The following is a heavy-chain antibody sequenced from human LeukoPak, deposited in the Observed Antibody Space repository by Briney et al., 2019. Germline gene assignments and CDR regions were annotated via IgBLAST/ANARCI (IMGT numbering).Heavy chain of an antibody. CDR2: IYFEGVDK. J-gene: IGHJ4*02. V-gene: IGHV3-30*02. CDR3: AKDLHGGYSSDY. Sequence: GGSLRLSCAASGFTFNNIGMHWVRQAPGKGLEFVSFIYFEGVDKYYADSVKGRFTISKDYSKPTLYLQMNSLSPEDTAIYYCAKDLHGGYSSDYWGQGALVTVSS. CDR1: GFTFNNIG. D-gene: IGHD4-23*01.